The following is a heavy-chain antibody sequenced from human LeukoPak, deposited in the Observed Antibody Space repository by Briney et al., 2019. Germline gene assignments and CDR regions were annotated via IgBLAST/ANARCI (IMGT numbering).Heavy chain of an antibody. D-gene: IGHD5-18*01. Sequence: ASVKVSCKASGYTFTIYYMHLVRHGPGQGLELMGIINPSGGSTSYEQTLQGRVTMTRDTSTSTVYMELSSLKSEDTAVYYCARDRYSYRAYDYWGQGTLVTVSS. CDR2: INPSGGST. V-gene: IGHV1-46*01. CDR3: ARDRYSYRAYDY. CDR1: GYTFTIYY. J-gene: IGHJ4*02.